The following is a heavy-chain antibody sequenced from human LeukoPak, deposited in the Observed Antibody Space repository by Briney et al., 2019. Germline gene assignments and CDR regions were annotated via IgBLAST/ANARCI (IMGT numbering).Heavy chain of an antibody. D-gene: IGHD6-19*01. J-gene: IGHJ6*03. V-gene: IGHV1-18*04. CDR2: ISAYNGNT. CDR1: GYTFTGYY. Sequence: GASVKVSCKASGYTFTGYYMHWVRQAPGQGLEWMGWISAYNGNTNYAQKLQGRVTMTTDTSTSTAYMELRSLRSDDTAVYYCAREGVKSGWYLFYYYYYMDVWGKGTTVTVSS. CDR3: AREGVKSGWYLFYYYYYMDV.